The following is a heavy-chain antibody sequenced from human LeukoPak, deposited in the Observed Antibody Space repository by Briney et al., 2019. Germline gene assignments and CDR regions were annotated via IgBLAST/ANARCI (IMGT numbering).Heavy chain of an antibody. J-gene: IGHJ6*03. V-gene: IGHV4-59*01. CDR1: GGSISSYY. CDR2: IYYSGST. CDR3: ARAREGVQLWSPYYYYYYMDV. Sequence: PSETLSLTCTVSGGSISSYYWSWTRQPPGKGLEWIGYIYYSGSTNYNPSLKSRVTISVDTSKNQFSLKLSSVTAADTAVYYCARAREGVQLWSPYYYYYYMDVWGKGTTVTVSS. D-gene: IGHD5-18*01.